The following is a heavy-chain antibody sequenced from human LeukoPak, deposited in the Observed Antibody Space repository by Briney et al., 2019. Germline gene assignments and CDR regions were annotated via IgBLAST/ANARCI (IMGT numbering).Heavy chain of an antibody. V-gene: IGHV3-48*03. CDR1: GFTFNTYE. J-gene: IGHJ3*02. D-gene: IGHD3-9*01. CDR2: IGSRPTTT. CDR3: ATSGAYEISWAFNI. Sequence: GGSLRLSCAGSGFTFNTYEMNWLRQAPGKGLEWVSYIGSRPTTTYYAESVRGRFTISRDNTKNSVFLQMTSLRADDAAVYFCATSGAYEISWAFNIWGQGTMVAVSS.